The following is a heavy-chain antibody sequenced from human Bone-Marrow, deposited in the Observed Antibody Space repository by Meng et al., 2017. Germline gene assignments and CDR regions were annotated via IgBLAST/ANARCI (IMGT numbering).Heavy chain of an antibody. CDR1: GFTFSTYT. J-gene: IGHJ4*02. CDR3: AREADPHPLPFDY. V-gene: IGHV3-21*01. CDR2: ISSSGSYI. Sequence: GESLKISCAASGFTFSTYTMNWVRQAPGKGLEWVSSISSSGSYIHYADSVKGRFTISRDNAKNSLYLQMSSLRAEDTAVYFCAREADPHPLPFDYWGQGALVTVSS.